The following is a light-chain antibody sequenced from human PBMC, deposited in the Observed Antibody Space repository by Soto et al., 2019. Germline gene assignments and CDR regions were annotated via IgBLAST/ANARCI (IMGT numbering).Light chain of an antibody. CDR1: QSVSNSY. V-gene: IGKV3-20*01. J-gene: IGKJ5*01. Sequence: EFVLTQSPGTLSLSPGERATLSCRASQSVSNSYVAWYQQKSGQAPRLLIYDTFSRVTGIPDRFSGSGSGTDFTLTISRLEPEDFAVFYCQQYGTSEIIFGQGTRLEIK. CDR2: DTF. CDR3: QQYGTSEII.